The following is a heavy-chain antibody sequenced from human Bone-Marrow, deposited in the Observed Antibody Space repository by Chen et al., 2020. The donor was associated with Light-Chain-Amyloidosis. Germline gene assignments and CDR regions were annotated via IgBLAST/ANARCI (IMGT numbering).Heavy chain of an antibody. D-gene: IGHD3-9*01. CDR1: GFSFSTYW. Sequence: EVLLVESGGEVVQPGGSLRLSCTAAGFSFSTYWMRWVRQSPGKGLVSVSRTNSAGTSTTYADSVKGRVTVSRDNTKNTMYLEMNSLRVEDTAVYYCARTTLRYLDYWGQGTLVTVSS. CDR3: ARTTLRYLDY. CDR2: TNSAGTST. V-gene: IGHV3-74*01. J-gene: IGHJ4*02.